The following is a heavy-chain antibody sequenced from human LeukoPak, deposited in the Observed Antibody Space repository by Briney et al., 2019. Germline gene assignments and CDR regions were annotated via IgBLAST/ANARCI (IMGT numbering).Heavy chain of an antibody. CDR3: AKEIRITMAPLDY. V-gene: IGHV3-23*01. CDR1: GITFSSYG. J-gene: IGHJ4*02. D-gene: IGHD3-10*01. CDR2: ISSTGGTT. Sequence: GGSLRLSCAASGITFSSYGMSWVRQAPGKGLEWVSSISSTGGTTYYADSVKGRFTISRDNSKNTLYLQMNSLRAEDTAVYYCAKEIRITMAPLDYWGQGTLVTVSS.